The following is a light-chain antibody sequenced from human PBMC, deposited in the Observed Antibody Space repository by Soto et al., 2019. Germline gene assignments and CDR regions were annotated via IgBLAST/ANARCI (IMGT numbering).Light chain of an antibody. CDR1: QSISISY. V-gene: IGKV3-20*01. CDR3: QQYGSSRFT. Sequence: EIVLTQSPGTLSLSPGDRATLSCRASQSISISYLAWYQQKLGQAPRLLIYAASSRAAGIPDRFSGSGSGTDFTLTISRLEPEDFAVYYCQQYGSSRFTFGPGTKVDIK. J-gene: IGKJ3*01. CDR2: AAS.